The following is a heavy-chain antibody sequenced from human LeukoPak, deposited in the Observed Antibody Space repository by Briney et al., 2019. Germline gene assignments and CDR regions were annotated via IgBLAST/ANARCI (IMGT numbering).Heavy chain of an antibody. V-gene: IGHV4-4*07. CDR1: GGSISSYY. J-gene: IGHJ4*02. CDR3: ARDRSGSYIFDY. Sequence: SSETLSLTCTVSGGSISSYYWSWIRQPAGTGLEWIGRINTSGSTNYNPSLKSRVTMSVDTSKNQFSLKLSSVTAADTAVYYCARDRSGSYIFDYWGQGTLVTVSS. CDR2: INTSGST. D-gene: IGHD1-26*01.